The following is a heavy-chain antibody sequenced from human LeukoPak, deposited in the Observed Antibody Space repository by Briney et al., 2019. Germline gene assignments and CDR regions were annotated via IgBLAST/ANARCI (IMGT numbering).Heavy chain of an antibody. Sequence: SETLSLTCTVSDDSISDYYRGWNRQPPGKGLEWIGYFHNSGTSTYNPSLKSRVTISADTSKNQFSLKLNSLTTADTGVYYCTRGAGWLIDYWGQGILVTVSS. CDR1: DDSISDYY. J-gene: IGHJ4*02. CDR2: FHNSGTS. D-gene: IGHD3-16*01. CDR3: TRGAGWLIDY. V-gene: IGHV4-59*01.